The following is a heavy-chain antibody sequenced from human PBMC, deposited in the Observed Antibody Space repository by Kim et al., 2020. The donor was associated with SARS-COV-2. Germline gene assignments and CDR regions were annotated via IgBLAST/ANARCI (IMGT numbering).Heavy chain of an antibody. D-gene: IGHD2-21*02. J-gene: IGHJ4*03. CDR1: GFTFGSYA. CDR3: AKLRGGDCACDY. Sequence: GGSLRLSCAASGFTFGSYAMNWVRQAPGKGLEWVSGITRGGGNTYYADSVKGRFTISRDNSKNTLDLQMNSLRAEDTAVYYCAKLRGGDCACDYWGPGIL. V-gene: IGHV3-23*01. CDR2: ITRGGGNT.